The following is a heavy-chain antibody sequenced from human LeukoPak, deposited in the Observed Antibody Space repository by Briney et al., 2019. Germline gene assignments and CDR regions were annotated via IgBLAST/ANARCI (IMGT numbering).Heavy chain of an antibody. CDR2: INSDGSST. V-gene: IGHV3-74*01. Sequence: PGGSLRLSCAASGFTFSSYAMSWVRQAPGKGLVWVSRINSDGSSTSYADSVKGRFTISRDNAKNTLYLQMNSLRAEDTAVYYCARAAGYGLFDYWGQGTLVTVSS. D-gene: IGHD5-12*01. CDR1: GFTFSSYA. CDR3: ARAAGYGLFDY. J-gene: IGHJ4*02.